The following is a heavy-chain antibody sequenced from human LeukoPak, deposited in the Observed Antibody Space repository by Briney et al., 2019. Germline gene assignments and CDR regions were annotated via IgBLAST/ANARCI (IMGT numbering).Heavy chain of an antibody. CDR2: IYYSGST. D-gene: IGHD3-3*01. CDR1: GGSISSGGYY. Sequence: SETLSLTCTVSGGSISSGGYYWSWLRQHPGKGLEWIGYIYYSGSTYYNPSLKSRVTISVDTSKNQFSLKLSSVTAADTAVYYCAASGYRYYYGMDVWGQGTTVTVSS. V-gene: IGHV4-31*03. CDR3: AASGYRYYYGMDV. J-gene: IGHJ6*02.